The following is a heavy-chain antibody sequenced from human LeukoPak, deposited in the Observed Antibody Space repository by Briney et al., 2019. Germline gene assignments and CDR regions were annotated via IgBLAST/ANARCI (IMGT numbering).Heavy chain of an antibody. CDR1: GGSFSGYY. CDR2: INHSGST. Sequence: SETLSLTCAVYGGSFSGYYWSWIRQPPGKGLEWIGEINHSGSTNYNPSLKSRVTISVDTSKNQFSLKLSSVTAADTAVYYCARGGRYSYGYVRYYYYMDVWGKGTTVTVSS. CDR3: ARGGRYSYGYVRYYYYMDV. J-gene: IGHJ6*03. D-gene: IGHD5-18*01. V-gene: IGHV4-34*01.